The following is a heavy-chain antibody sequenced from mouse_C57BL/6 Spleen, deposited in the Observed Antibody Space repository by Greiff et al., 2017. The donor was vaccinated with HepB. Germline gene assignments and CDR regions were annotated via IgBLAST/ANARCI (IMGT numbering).Heavy chain of an antibody. J-gene: IGHJ4*01. D-gene: IGHD4-1*01. CDR1: GFTFSDYG. V-gene: IGHV5-17*01. CDR3: ARQDWDGGMDY. CDR2: ISSGSSTI. Sequence: EVQRVESGGGLVKPGGSLKLSCAASGFTFSDYGMHWVRQAPEKGLEWVAYISSGSSTIYYADTVKGRFTISRDNAKNTLFLQRTSLRSEDTAMYYCARQDWDGGMDYWGQGTSVTVSS.